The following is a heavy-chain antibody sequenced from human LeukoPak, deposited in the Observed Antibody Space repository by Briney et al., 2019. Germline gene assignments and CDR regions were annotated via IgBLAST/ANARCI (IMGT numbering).Heavy chain of an antibody. J-gene: IGHJ6*02. D-gene: IGHD6-13*01. CDR2: VYFSGST. CDR1: GGSISSGGYY. Sequence: RASETLSLTCTVSGGSISSGGYYWSWIRQHPVKGLEWIGYVYFSGSTYYNPSHKSRVTISVDTSKNQFSLKLSSVTAADTAVYYCARDSSSWKGYYYYGMDVWGQGTTFTVSS. V-gene: IGHV4-31*03. CDR3: ARDSSSWKGYYYYGMDV.